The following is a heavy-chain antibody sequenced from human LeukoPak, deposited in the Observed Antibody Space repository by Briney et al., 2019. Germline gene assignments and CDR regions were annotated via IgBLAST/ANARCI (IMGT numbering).Heavy chain of an antibody. CDR3: ARDTPFVPAATDN. CDR1: GYTFTSYG. CDR2: ISAYSGNT. J-gene: IGHJ4*02. Sequence: GSVRVSCKASGYTFTSYGISLVRQAPGQGLEWVGWISAYSGNTNYAETLKGRVTMTTDTSTSTPYMEMRSLRSDDTAVYYCARDTPFVPAATDNWGQGTLVTVSS. D-gene: IGHD2-2*01. V-gene: IGHV1-18*01.